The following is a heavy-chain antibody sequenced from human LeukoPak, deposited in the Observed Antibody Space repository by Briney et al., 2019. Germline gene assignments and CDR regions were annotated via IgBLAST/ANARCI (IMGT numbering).Heavy chain of an antibody. Sequence: ASVKVSCKAPGYTFTGYYMHWVRQAPGQGLEWMGWINPNSGGTKYAEKFQGRVTMTRDTSISTAYMELSRLRSDDTAVFYCARDSYDILTGFQWGQGTQVTVSS. D-gene: IGHD3-9*01. CDR1: GYTFTGYY. J-gene: IGHJ4*02. V-gene: IGHV1-2*02. CDR2: INPNSGGT. CDR3: ARDSYDILTGFQ.